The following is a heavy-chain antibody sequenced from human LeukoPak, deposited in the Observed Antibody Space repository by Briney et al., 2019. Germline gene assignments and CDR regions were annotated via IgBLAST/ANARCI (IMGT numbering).Heavy chain of an antibody. CDR3: AREGPTVTYYYYMDV. CDR2: ISSSGSTI. CDR1: GFTFSDYY. J-gene: IGHJ6*03. V-gene: IGHV3-11*01. Sequence: GGSLRLSCAASGFTFSDYYMSWIRQAPGKGLEWVSYISSSGSTIYYADSVKGRLTISRDNAKNSLYLQMNSLGAEDTAVYYCAREGPTVTYYYYMDVWGKGTTVTVSS. D-gene: IGHD4-11*01.